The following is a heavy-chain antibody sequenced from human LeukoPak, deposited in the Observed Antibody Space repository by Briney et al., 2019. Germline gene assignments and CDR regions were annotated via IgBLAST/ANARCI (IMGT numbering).Heavy chain of an antibody. D-gene: IGHD3-22*01. V-gene: IGHV3-48*03. CDR3: ARGVSSEGGYYFDY. CDR1: GFTLSSYE. CDR2: ISSSGNTI. Sequence: PGGSLILSCAASGFTLSSYEMNLVRQAPGKGLEWVSYISSSGNTIYYADSVKGRFTISRDNAKNSLYLQMNSLRAEDTAVYYCARGVSSEGGYYFDYWGQGTLVTVSS. J-gene: IGHJ4*02.